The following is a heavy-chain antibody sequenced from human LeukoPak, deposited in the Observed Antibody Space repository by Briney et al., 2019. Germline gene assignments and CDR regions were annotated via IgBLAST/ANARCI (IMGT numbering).Heavy chain of an antibody. V-gene: IGHV1-2*02. CDR1: GYTFTGYY. J-gene: IGHJ4*02. CDR2: INPNSGGT. Sequence: GASVKVSCKASGYTFTGYYMHWVRQAPGQGLEWMGWINPNSGGTNYAQKFQGRVTMTRDTSISTAYMELSRLRSDDTAVYYCARDQAWGSYGSGREAFDYWGQGTLVTVSS. CDR3: ARDQAWGSYGSGREAFDY. D-gene: IGHD3-10*01.